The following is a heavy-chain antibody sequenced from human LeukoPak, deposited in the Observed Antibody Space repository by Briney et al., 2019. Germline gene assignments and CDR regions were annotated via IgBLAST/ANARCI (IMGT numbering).Heavy chain of an antibody. CDR1: GFTFNIYA. J-gene: IGHJ5*02. D-gene: IGHD3-22*01. V-gene: IGHV3-23*01. Sequence: GGSLRLSCAASGFTFNIYAMSWVRLAPGKGLQWVASMCGSAGCTFYADSVEVRFTISRDNSKNILYLEMNSLRAEDTAIYYCARDRPNYHESNGHYYDRDGDHWGQGTPVTVSS. CDR2: MCGSAGCT. CDR3: ARDRPNYHESNGHYYDRDGDH.